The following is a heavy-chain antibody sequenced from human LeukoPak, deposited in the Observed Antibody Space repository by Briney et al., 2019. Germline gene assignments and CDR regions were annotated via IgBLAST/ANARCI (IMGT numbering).Heavy chain of an antibody. CDR1: GFTFSSYA. Sequence: PGGSLRLSCAASGFTFSSYAMHWVRQAPGKGLEWVAVISYGGSNKYYADSVKGRFTISRDNAKNSLYLQMNSLRAEDTAVYYCARDRGYYGTRFDPWGQGTLVTVSS. V-gene: IGHV3-30*04. CDR3: ARDRGYYGTRFDP. CDR2: ISYGGSNK. J-gene: IGHJ5*02. D-gene: IGHD3-10*01.